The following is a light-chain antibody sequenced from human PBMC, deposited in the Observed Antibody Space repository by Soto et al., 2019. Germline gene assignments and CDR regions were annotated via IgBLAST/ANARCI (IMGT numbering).Light chain of an antibody. CDR2: DVN. CDR3: NSYTTSETYV. J-gene: IGLJ1*01. Sequence: QFALAQPASVSGSPGQSITISCTGTNSDVGSYNRVSWYQQPPGTAPKLMIFDVNNRPPGVSYRFSGSKSGNTAYLTISGLQPEDEADYYCNSYTTSETYVFGTGTKVTVL. CDR1: NSDVGSYNR. V-gene: IGLV2-14*01.